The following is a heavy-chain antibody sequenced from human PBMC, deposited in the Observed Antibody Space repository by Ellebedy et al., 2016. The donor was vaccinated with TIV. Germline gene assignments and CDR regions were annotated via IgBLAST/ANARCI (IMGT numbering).Heavy chain of an antibody. CDR2: IRQDGSEK. J-gene: IGHJ3*02. CDR1: GFSFRSYW. Sequence: GGSLRLSCAASGFSFRSYWMSWVRQVPGKGLEWVANIRQDGSEKYYVDSVKGRFTISRDNNNNSLFLQMNSLRAEDTAVYYCATDGSYGDHLFPQHAFTTWGQGTMVSVSS. V-gene: IGHV3-7*01. D-gene: IGHD4-17*01. CDR3: ATDGSYGDHLFPQHAFTT.